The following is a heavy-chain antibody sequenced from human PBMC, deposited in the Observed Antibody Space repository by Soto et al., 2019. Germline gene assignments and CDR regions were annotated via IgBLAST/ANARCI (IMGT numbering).Heavy chain of an antibody. CDR1: GFTFDDYA. Sequence: PGGSLRLSCAASGFTFDDYAMHWVRQAPGKGLEWVSGISWNSGSIGYADSVKGRFTISRDNAKNSLYLQMNSLRAEDTALYYRAKGPVEYSSSSLWFDPWGQGTLVTVSS. D-gene: IGHD6-6*01. J-gene: IGHJ5*02. CDR2: ISWNSGSI. CDR3: AKGPVEYSSSSLWFDP. V-gene: IGHV3-9*01.